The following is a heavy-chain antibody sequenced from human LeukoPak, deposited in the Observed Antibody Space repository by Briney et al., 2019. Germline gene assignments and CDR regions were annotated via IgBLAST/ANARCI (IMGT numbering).Heavy chain of an antibody. CDR1: GGSISSYY. V-gene: IGHV4-59*01. D-gene: IGHD5-12*01. CDR2: IYHSGST. J-gene: IGHJ4*02. Sequence: SETLSLTCTVSGGSISSYYWSWIRQPPGKGLEWIGYIYHSGSTKYNPSLKSRVTISVDTSKNQFSLKLSSVTATDTAVYYCARDGYSGNDGLWGQGSLVTVSS. CDR3: ARDGYSGNDGL.